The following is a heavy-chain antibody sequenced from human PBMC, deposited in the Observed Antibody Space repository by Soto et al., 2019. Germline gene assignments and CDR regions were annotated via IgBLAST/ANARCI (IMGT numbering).Heavy chain of an antibody. Sequence: QVQLQESGPGLVKPSGTLFLTCAVSGGSVSSSHWWSWVRQPPGKGLEWIGEIYHSGSTNYNPSLKSRVTISVDKSKNQFSLRLSSVTAADTAVYYCARDTSVSFYLGPFEYWGQGTLVTVSS. J-gene: IGHJ4*02. V-gene: IGHV4-4*02. CDR1: GGSVSSSHW. D-gene: IGHD1-26*01. CDR2: IYHSGST. CDR3: ARDTSVSFYLGPFEY.